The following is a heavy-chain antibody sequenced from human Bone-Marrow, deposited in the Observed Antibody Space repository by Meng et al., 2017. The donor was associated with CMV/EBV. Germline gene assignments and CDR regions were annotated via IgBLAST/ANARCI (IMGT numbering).Heavy chain of an antibody. V-gene: IGHV3-21*04. CDR1: GFTFSSYS. D-gene: IGHD3-10*01. CDR2: ISSSSSYI. Sequence: LSLTCAASGFTFSSYSMNWVRQAPGKGLEWVSSISSSSSYIYYADSVKGRFTISRDNAKNSLYLQMNSLRTEDTALYYCAKDLLPRSMVRGVYFDYWGQGTLVTFSS. J-gene: IGHJ4*02. CDR3: AKDLLPRSMVRGVYFDY.